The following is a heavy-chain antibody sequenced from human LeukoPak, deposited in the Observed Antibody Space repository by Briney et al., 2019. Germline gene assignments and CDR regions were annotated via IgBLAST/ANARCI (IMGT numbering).Heavy chain of an antibody. Sequence: PGGSLRLSCTVSGFTFSTYAMSWVRQAPGKGLEWVSSISGSASATYYADSVKGRFTISRDNSKNTVYLQMNNLRAEDTAVYYCAKDVSVGAIPDFDYWGQGTLVTVSS. V-gene: IGHV3-23*01. J-gene: IGHJ4*02. CDR3: AKDVSVGAIPDFDY. CDR2: ISGSASAT. D-gene: IGHD1-26*01. CDR1: GFTFSTYA.